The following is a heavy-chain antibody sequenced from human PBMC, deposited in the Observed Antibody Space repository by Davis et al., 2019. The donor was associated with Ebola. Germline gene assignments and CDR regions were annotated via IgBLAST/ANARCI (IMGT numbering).Heavy chain of an antibody. J-gene: IGHJ4*02. CDR1: GFTFSNYD. CDR2: INGSGAGT. Sequence: PGGSLRLSCAASGFTFSNYDMSWIRQVPGKGLEWISGINGSGAGTYYADSVKGRFTISRDNSKNTLYLQMNSLRAEDTAVYYCARELLWFGELSAQFDYWGQGTLVTVSS. CDR3: ARELLWFGELSAQFDY. V-gene: IGHV3-23*01. D-gene: IGHD3-10*01.